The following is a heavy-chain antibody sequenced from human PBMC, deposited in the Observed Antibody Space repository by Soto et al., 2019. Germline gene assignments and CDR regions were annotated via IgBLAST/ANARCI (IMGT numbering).Heavy chain of an antibody. J-gene: IGHJ4*02. CDR3: ARDNYYPDY. V-gene: IGHV3-33*01. CDR1: GFTFSSYG. Sequence: PGGPLRLSCAASGFTFSSYGMHWVRQAPGKGLEWVAVIWYDGSNKYYADSVKGRFTISRDNSKNTLYLQMNSLRAEDTVVYYCARDNYYPDYWGQGTLVTVSS. CDR2: IWYDGSNK. D-gene: IGHD3-22*01.